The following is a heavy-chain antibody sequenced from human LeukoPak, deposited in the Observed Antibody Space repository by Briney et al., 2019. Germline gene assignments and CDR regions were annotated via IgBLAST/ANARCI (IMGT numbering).Heavy chain of an antibody. CDR3: ARDNSLNDFDY. V-gene: IGHV1-2*02. CDR1: GYTFTDHF. Sequence: ASVKVSCKASGYTFTDHFMHWMRQAPGQGLEWMGEINPYNGDTKYARRFQGRVTMTRDTSISTASMEVSRLTSDDPAVYYCARDNSLNDFDYWGPGTLVTVAS. CDR2: INPYNGDT. D-gene: IGHD1-1*01. J-gene: IGHJ4*02.